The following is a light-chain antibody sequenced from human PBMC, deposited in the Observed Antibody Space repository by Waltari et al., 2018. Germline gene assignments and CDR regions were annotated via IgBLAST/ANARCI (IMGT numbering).Light chain of an antibody. CDR1: SSNIGRDS. J-gene: IGLJ2*01. V-gene: IGLV1-44*01. CDR3: AAWDDILKGVL. Sequence: QSVLTPPPSASGTPGQRITISCSGRSSNIGRDSVHRYQQLPGTAPKLLVYNDNERPPGVPDRFSGSKSGTSASLAISGLQSEDEADYFCAAWDDILKGVLFGGGTRLTVL. CDR2: NDN.